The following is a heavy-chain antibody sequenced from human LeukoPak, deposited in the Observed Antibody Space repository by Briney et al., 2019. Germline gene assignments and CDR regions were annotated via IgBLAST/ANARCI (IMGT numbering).Heavy chain of an antibody. J-gene: IGHJ4*02. CDR1: GGTFSSYT. D-gene: IGHD2-2*01. CDR2: ISAYNGNT. Sequence: ASVKVSCKASGGTFSSYTISWVRQAPGQGLEWMGWISAYNGNTNYAQKLQGRVTMTTDTSTSTAYMELRSLRSDDTAVYYCARGPYCSSTSCYFFFYFDYWGQGTLVTVSS. V-gene: IGHV1-18*01. CDR3: ARGPYCSSTSCYFFFYFDY.